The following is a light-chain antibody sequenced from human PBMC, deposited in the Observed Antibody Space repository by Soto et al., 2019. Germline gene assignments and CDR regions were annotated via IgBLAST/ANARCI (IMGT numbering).Light chain of an antibody. Sequence: EIVMPQSPATLSVSPGERATLSCRASQSVSSNLAWYQQKPGQAPRLLIYGASTRATGIPARFSGSGSGREFTRTTSSLQSEDFAVDYCEQYNNWPLTFGGGTKVEIK. CDR2: GAS. V-gene: IGKV3-15*01. J-gene: IGKJ4*01. CDR3: EQYNNWPLT. CDR1: QSVSSN.